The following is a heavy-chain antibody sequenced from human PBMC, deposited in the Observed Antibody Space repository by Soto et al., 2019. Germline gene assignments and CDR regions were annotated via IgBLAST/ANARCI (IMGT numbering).Heavy chain of an antibody. D-gene: IGHD3-22*01. V-gene: IGHV3-74*01. Sequence: GGSLRLSCAASGFTFSSYWMHWVRQAPGKGLVWVSRINSDGSSTSYADSVKGRFTISRDNAKNTLYLQMNSLRAEDTAVYYCASSFDYYDSSGRYYFDYWGQGTLVTVSS. CDR1: GFTFSSYW. J-gene: IGHJ4*02. CDR2: INSDGSST. CDR3: ASSFDYYDSSGRYYFDY.